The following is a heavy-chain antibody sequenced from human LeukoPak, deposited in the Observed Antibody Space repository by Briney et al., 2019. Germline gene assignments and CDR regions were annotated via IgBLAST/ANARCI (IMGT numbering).Heavy chain of an antibody. CDR3: ARTNMVRGVINFDY. CDR2: IRPDGSEK. D-gene: IGHD3-10*01. V-gene: IGHV3-7*05. J-gene: IGHJ4*02. CDR1: GLTFSSYW. Sequence: GGSLRLSCAASGLTFSSYWMAWVRQAPGKGLEWVANIRPDGSEKYYVGSVKGRFTISRDNAKKSLYLQMNSLRAEDTAVYYCARTNMVRGVINFDYWGQGTLVTVSS.